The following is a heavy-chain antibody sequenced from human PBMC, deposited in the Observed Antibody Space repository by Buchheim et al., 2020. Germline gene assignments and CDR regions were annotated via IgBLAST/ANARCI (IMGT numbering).Heavy chain of an antibody. J-gene: IGHJ6*02. Sequence: VQLVESGGGVVQPGGSLRLSCAASGFTFSSYWMHWVRQAPGKGLVWVSRINSEGSSTSYADSVKGRFTISRDNAKNTLYLQMNSLRAENTAVYYCARDPHYYDSSGFPWYYYGMEVWGQGTT. CDR1: GFTFSSYW. CDR2: INSEGSST. D-gene: IGHD3-22*01. CDR3: ARDPHYYDSSGFPWYYYGMEV. V-gene: IGHV3-74*01.